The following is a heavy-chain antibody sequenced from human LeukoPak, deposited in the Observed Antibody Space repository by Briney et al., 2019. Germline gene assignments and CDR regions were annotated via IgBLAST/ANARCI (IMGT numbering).Heavy chain of an antibody. J-gene: IGHJ4*02. V-gene: IGHV3-48*04. D-gene: IGHD3-10*01. Sequence: GGSLRLSCAASGFTFSSYSMNWVRQAPGKGLEWVAYISSSSTSKYYADSVKGRFTVSRDNAKNSLYLQMNSLRAEDTAVYYCASGPPAMVRGAPWFWGQGTLVTVSS. CDR2: ISSSSTSK. CDR3: ASGPPAMVRGAPWF. CDR1: GFTFSSYS.